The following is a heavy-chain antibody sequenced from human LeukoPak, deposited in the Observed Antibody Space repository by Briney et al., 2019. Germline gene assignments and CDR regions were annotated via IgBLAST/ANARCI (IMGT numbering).Heavy chain of an antibody. CDR1: GFTFSSYA. CDR2: IRYDGSNK. D-gene: IGHD3-22*01. V-gene: IGHV3-30*02. Sequence: GGSLRLSCAASGFTFSSYAMHWVRQAPGKGLEWVAFIRYDGSNKYYADSVKGRFTISRDNSKNTLYLQMNSLRAEDTAVYYCAQEDYYDSSGLVIGDYWGQGTLVTVSS. J-gene: IGHJ4*02. CDR3: AQEDYYDSSGLVIGDY.